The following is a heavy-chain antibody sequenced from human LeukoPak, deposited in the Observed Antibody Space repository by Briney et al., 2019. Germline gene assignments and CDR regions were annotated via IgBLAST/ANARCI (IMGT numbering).Heavy chain of an antibody. V-gene: IGHV3-49*03. CDR2: ISGGTT. J-gene: IGHJ4*02. D-gene: IGHD2-15*01. CDR3: SRGSGWLSVY. CDR1: GSTFGDYL. Sequence: GGSLRLSCTASGSTFGDYLMSWFRQAPGKGLEWIGFISGGTTEYAASVKGRFTISRDHSTSIAYLQMNSLTTEDTAVYYCSRGSGWLSVYWGQGTLVTVSS.